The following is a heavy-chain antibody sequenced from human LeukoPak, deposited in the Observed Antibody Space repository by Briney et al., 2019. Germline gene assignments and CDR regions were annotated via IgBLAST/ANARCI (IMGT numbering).Heavy chain of an antibody. CDR3: YAKEAY. Sequence: GGSLRLSCAASGFTFSSYGMHWVRQAPGKGLEWVAVIWYDGSNKYYSDSVKGRFTISRDNSKNTVYLQMDSLRVEDTAIYYCYAKEAYWGEGTLVTVSS. CDR2: IWYDGSNK. J-gene: IGHJ4*02. CDR1: GFTFSSYG. V-gene: IGHV3-33*01.